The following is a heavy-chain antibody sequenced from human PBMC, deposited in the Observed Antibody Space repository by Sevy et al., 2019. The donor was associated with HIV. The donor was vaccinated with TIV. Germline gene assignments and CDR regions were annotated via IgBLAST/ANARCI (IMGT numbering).Heavy chain of an antibody. D-gene: IGHD3-22*01. V-gene: IGHV3-23*01. J-gene: IGHJ4*02. CDR3: AKEGGGYYYDSSGLFDY. Sequence: GGSLRLSCAASGFGLNGNAMSWVRQAPGKGLEWVAAIHGGDDTTHYGDSVKGRFTISRDSFKNTLYLQMNSLRAEDTAVYYCAKEGGGYYYDSSGLFDYWGQGTLVTVSS. CDR2: IHGGDDTT. CDR1: GFGLNGNA.